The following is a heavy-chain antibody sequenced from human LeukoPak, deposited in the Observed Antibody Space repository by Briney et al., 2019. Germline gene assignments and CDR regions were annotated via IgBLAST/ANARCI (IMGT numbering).Heavy chain of an antibody. CDR2: IYHTGNT. Sequence: SETLSLTCAVSGGSITSANWWSWVRQSPGKGLEWIGEIYHTGNTNYNPSLNSRVSMSLDRSKNQFSLRLTSVTAADTAVYYCARDRGYYGSGSIDYWGQGTLVTVSS. CDR1: GGSITSANW. CDR3: ARDRGYYGSGSIDY. V-gene: IGHV4-4*02. D-gene: IGHD3-10*01. J-gene: IGHJ4*02.